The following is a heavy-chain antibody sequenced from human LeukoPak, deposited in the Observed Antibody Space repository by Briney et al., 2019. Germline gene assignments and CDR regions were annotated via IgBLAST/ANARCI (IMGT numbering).Heavy chain of an antibody. J-gene: IGHJ4*02. D-gene: IGHD2-15*01. Sequence: SGGSLRLSCEASGFRFSDYWMTWVRQAPGKGLEWVANIKEDGREKYYVDSVKGRFTLSKDNAKNSVYLQMNSLGAGDTAVYYCARGWGEKGYCRGGTCNNPQFDYWGQGILVTVSS. CDR3: ARGWGEKGYCRGGTCNNPQFDY. CDR2: IKEDGREK. V-gene: IGHV3-7*01. CDR1: GFRFSDYW.